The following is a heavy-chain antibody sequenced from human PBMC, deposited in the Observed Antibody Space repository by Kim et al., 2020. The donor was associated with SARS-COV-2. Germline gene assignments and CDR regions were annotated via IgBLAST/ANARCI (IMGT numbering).Heavy chain of an antibody. V-gene: IGHV3-11*06. D-gene: IGHD3-22*01. J-gene: IGHJ4*02. CDR3: ARLNDSSGYWTFDY. Sequence: VRGRFTISRDNAKNSLYLQMNSLRAEDTAVYYCARLNDSSGYWTFDYWGQGTLVTVSS.